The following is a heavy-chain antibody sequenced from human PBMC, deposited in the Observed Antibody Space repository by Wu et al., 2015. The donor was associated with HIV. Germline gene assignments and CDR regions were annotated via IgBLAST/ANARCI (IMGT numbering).Heavy chain of an antibody. V-gene: IGHV1-8*02. Sequence: QVQLVQSGAEVKKPGASVKVSCKASGYTFTGYYMHWVRQAPGQGLEWMGWMNPNSGNTGYAQKFQGRVTMTRNTSISTAYMELSSLRSEDTAVYYCARGSYCSGGSCYSWAAFDIWGQGTTVTVSS. CDR3: ARGSYCSGGSCYSWAAFDI. CDR1: GYTFTGYY. D-gene: IGHD2-15*01. CDR2: MNPNSGNT. J-gene: IGHJ3*02.